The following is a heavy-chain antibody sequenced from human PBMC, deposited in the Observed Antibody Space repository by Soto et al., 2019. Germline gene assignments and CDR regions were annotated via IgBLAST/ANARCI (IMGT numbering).Heavy chain of an antibody. V-gene: IGHV3-9*01. CDR3: AKSIITMVRGGAFDI. CDR1: GFTFDDYA. Sequence: EVQLVESGGGLVQPGRSLRLSCAASGFTFDDYAMHWVRQAPGKGLEWASGISWNSGSIGYADSVKGRFTISRDNAKNSLYLQMNSLRAEDTALYYCAKSIITMVRGGAFDIWGQGTMVTVSS. J-gene: IGHJ3*02. CDR2: ISWNSGSI. D-gene: IGHD3-10*01.